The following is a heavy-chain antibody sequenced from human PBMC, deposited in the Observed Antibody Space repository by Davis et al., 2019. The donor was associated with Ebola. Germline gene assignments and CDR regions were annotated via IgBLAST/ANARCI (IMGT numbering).Heavy chain of an antibody. D-gene: IGHD2-2*01. Sequence: GGSLRLSCAASGFMFSNYAMNWVRQAPGKGLEWVSGISGNGRATYYADSVKGRFTISRDKSNNTLDLQMNILTPEDTAVFYCARFRGPAADYYMDVWGNGTTVVVSS. J-gene: IGHJ6*03. CDR3: ARFRGPAADYYMDV. CDR2: ISGNGRAT. V-gene: IGHV3-23*01. CDR1: GFMFSNYA.